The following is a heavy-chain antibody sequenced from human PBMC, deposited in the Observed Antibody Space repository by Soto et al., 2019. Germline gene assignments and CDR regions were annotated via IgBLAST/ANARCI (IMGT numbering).Heavy chain of an antibody. D-gene: IGHD6-19*01. J-gene: IGHJ5*02. CDR1: GFTFSSYG. Sequence: PGGSLRLSCAASGFTFSSYGMHWVRQAPGKGLEWVAVISYDGSNKYYADSVKGRFTISRDNSKNTLYLQMNSLRAEDTAVYYCARGRASSGIAVAWSNWFDPWGQGTLVTVSS. CDR2: ISYDGSNK. V-gene: IGHV3-30*03. CDR3: ARGRASSGIAVAWSNWFDP.